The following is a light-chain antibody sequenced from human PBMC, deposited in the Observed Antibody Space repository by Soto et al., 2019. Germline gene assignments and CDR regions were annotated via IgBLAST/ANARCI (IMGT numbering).Light chain of an antibody. CDR2: DAA. CDR3: QHYSRYPLT. V-gene: IGKV1-5*01. Sequence: DIQMTQSPSTLSASVGDRVTITCRASQSISTWVAWYQQKPGKAPILLIYDAATLASGVPSRFSGSGSGTDFTLTISSLQPDDFAGYYCQHYSRYPLTFGGGTEVDIK. CDR1: QSISTW. J-gene: IGKJ4*01.